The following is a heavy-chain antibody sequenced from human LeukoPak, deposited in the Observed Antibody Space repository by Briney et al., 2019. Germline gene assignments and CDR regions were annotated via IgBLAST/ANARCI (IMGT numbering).Heavy chain of an antibody. D-gene: IGHD3-22*01. CDR3: TIDSSGYYGGY. CDR2: INWNGGST. Sequence: PGGSLRLSCVASGFTFDDYGMSWVRHAPGKGLEWVSGINWNGGSTGYADSVKGRFTISRDNAKNSLYLQMNSLRAEDTALYYCTIDSSGYYGGYWGQGTLVTVSS. CDR1: GFTFDDYG. J-gene: IGHJ4*02. V-gene: IGHV3-20*04.